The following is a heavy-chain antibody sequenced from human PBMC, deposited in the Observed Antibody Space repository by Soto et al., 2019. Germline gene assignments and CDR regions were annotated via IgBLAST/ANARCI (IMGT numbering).Heavy chain of an antibody. CDR1: GYTFTNFY. CDR2: INTFNYAT. J-gene: IGHJ6*03. CDR3: ARARASVALRGVIPGSYYMDV. V-gene: IGHV1-18*01. Sequence: QVQLVQSGNEVKKPGASVKVSCKASGYTFTNFYITWVRQAAGQGLEWLGWINTFNYATNYAQKLHGRVTLTTDTSTTTAFMELRSLKSDDTAVYFCARARASVALRGVIPGSYYMDVWGKGTTVTVSS. D-gene: IGHD3-10*01.